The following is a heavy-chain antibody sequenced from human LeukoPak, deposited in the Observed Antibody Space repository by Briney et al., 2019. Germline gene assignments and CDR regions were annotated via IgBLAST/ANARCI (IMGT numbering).Heavy chain of an antibody. V-gene: IGHV4-38-2*02. CDR2: IYHSGST. Sequence: SETLSLTCTVSGYSISSGYYWGWIRQPPGKGLEWIGSIYHSGSTFYNPPLKRRVTISVDTSKNQFPLRLTSVTAADTAVYYCARLSGIYCDRGSCFNYFDSWGQGALVTVSS. J-gene: IGHJ5*01. CDR1: GYSISSGYY. D-gene: IGHD2-15*01. CDR3: ARLSGIYCDRGSCFNYFDS.